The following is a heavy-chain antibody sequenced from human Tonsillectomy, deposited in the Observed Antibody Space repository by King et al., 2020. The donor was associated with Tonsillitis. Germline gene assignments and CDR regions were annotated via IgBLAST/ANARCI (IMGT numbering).Heavy chain of an antibody. CDR3: AKDMNNQLLQFEMDV. D-gene: IGHD2-2*01. CDR1: GFTFSSYG. V-gene: IGHV3-30*18. CDR2: ISYDGNYK. Sequence: QVQLVESGGGVVQPGRSLRLSCAASGFTFSSYGMHWVRQAPGKGLEWVAVISYDGNYKYYADSVKGRFTISRDNSKNTLYLQLNSLRTEDTAVYYCAKDMNNQLLQFEMDVWGQGTTVTVSS. J-gene: IGHJ6*02.